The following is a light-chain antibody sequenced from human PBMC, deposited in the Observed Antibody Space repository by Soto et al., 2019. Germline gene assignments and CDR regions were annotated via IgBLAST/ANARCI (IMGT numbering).Light chain of an antibody. CDR3: HQGHTFPLT. V-gene: IGKV1-12*01. Sequence: DIQMTQSPSSVSASVGDRVTITCRASQAIGDSLAWHQQKPGEAPNLLMYSGTTLHSGVTSRFSGSGSGTDFNLTISSLQPEDFATYYCHQGHTFPLTFGGGTKVEIK. CDR1: QAIGDS. J-gene: IGKJ4*01. CDR2: SGT.